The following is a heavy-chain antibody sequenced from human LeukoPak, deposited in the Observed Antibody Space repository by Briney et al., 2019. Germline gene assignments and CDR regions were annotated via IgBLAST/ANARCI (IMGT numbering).Heavy chain of an antibody. CDR2: ISGSGGST. D-gene: IGHD6-19*01. J-gene: IGHJ4*02. CDR3: AIWEMYSSGWCLGY. V-gene: IGHV3-23*01. Sequence: GGSLRLSCAASGFTFSSYAMSWVRQAPGKGLEWVSAISGSGGSTYYADSVKGRFTISRDNPKNTLYLQMNSLRAEDTALYYCAIWEMYSSGWCLGYWGQGTLVTVSS. CDR1: GFTFSSYA.